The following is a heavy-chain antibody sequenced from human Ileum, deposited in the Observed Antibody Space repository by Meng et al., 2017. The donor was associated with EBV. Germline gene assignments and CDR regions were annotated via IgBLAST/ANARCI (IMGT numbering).Heavy chain of an antibody. V-gene: IGHV4-4*02. CDR1: GDSISSDIW. CDR3: GRDQGRELINH. D-gene: IGHD1-7*01. CDR2: VYHRGDT. Sequence: VRLRESGPGRVKPSGTPSFTCTVSGDSISSDIWWSWVRQPPGKGLEWIGEVYHRGDTNYTPSLKSRVDISVDKSKNQCYLSLFSVTAADTAVYYCGRDQGRELINHWGQGTLVTVSS. J-gene: IGHJ4*02.